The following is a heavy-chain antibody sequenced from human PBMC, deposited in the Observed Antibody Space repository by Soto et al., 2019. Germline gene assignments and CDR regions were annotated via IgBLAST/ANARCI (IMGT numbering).Heavy chain of an antibody. CDR2: IYYSGST. CDR1: GGSISSYY. J-gene: IGHJ4*02. D-gene: IGHD3-3*01. Sequence: QVQLQESGPGLVKPSETLSLTCTVSGGSISSYYWSWIRQPPGKGLGWIGYIYYSGSTNYNPSLKSRVTISVDTSKNQFSLKLSSVTAADTAVYYCARGRITIFGVVITDYWGQGTLVTVSS. CDR3: ARGRITIFGVVITDY. V-gene: IGHV4-59*01.